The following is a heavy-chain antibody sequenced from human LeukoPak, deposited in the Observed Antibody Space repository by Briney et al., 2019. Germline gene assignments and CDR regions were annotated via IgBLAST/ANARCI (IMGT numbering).Heavy chain of an antibody. Sequence: PGGSLRLSCAASRFTFRTYWMSWVRQAPGKGLEWVANIKQEGSEMYYVDSVKGRFTISRDNAKNSLYLQMNSLRAEDTAVYYCARVVRENRYILTGYSYYYYMDVWGKGTTVTISS. CDR3: ARVVRENRYILTGYSYYYYMDV. CDR2: IKQEGSEM. J-gene: IGHJ6*03. CDR1: RFTFRTYW. D-gene: IGHD3-9*01. V-gene: IGHV3-7*01.